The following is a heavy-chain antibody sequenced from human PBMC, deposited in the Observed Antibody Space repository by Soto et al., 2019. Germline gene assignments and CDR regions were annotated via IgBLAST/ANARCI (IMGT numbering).Heavy chain of an antibody. J-gene: IGHJ4*02. CDR3: AKDFGGSPYTGFDY. V-gene: IGHV3-23*01. CDR1: GFTFSSYA. Sequence: GGSLRLSCAASGFTFSSYAMSWVRQAPGKGLEWVSVISGSGGGTYYADPVKGRFTISRDNSKNTLFLQMNSLRAEDTAVYYCAKDFGGSPYTGFDYWGQGTLVTVSS. CDR2: ISGSGGGT. D-gene: IGHD1-26*01.